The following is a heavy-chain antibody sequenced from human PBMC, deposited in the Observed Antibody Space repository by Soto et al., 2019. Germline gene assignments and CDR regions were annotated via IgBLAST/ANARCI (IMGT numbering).Heavy chain of an antibody. CDR3: ARLYYYDTSGYYYVEDY. J-gene: IGHJ4*02. CDR2: ISAYNGNT. CDR1: GYTFNRYA. V-gene: IGHV1-18*01. Sequence: QVQLVQSGAEVKKPGASVKVSCKASGYTFNRYAISWVGKAPGQGLEWMGWISAYNGNTNNAQKLQGRVTMTTDTSTSTAYMELRSLRSDDTAVYYCARLYYYDTSGYYYVEDYWGQGTLVTVSS. D-gene: IGHD3-22*01.